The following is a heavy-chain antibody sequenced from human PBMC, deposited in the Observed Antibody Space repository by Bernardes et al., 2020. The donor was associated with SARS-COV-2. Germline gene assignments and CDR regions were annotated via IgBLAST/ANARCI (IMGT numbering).Heavy chain of an antibody. J-gene: IGHJ6*02. CDR1: GFSFSEHY. CDR2: IRNRGSNYTT. V-gene: IGHV3-72*01. Sequence: GSLRLSCAASGFSFSEHYLDWVRQAPGKGLEWVGRIRNRGSNYTTKYAASVEGRFIISRDDSTKSLYLQMNSLKTEDTAVYFCAREVPKYRDSSGYAHYYYAMDVWGQGTTVTVSS. CDR3: AREVPKYRDSSGYAHYYYAMDV. D-gene: IGHD3-22*01.